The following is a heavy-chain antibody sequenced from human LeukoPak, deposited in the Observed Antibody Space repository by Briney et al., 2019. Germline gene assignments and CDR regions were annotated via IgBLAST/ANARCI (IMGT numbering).Heavy chain of an antibody. CDR2: ISALSTYI. V-gene: IGHV3-21*01. J-gene: IGHJ6*03. CDR1: GFTFSSYT. CDR3: ARGGIAGRPVYYYYMDV. D-gene: IGHD6-6*01. Sequence: GGSLRLSCAASGFTFSSYTIHWVRQAPGKGLEWVSSISALSTYISYADLVKGRFTISRDNVEKSAYLELSGLTAHDTAIYYCARGGIAGRPVYYYYMDVWGKGTTVTVSS.